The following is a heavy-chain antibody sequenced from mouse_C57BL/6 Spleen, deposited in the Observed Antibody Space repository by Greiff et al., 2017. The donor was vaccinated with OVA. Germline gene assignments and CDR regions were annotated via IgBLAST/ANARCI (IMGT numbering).Heavy chain of an antibody. CDR1: GYSFTGYF. Sequence: DVQLQESGPELVKPGDSVKISCKASGYSFTGYFMNWVMQSHGKSLEWIGRINPYNGDTFYNQKFKGKATLTVDKSSSTAHMELRSLTSEDSAVYYCARSPYYYGSSPSYFDYWGQGTTLTVSS. J-gene: IGHJ2*01. CDR2: INPYNGDT. CDR3: ARSPYYYGSSPSYFDY. D-gene: IGHD1-1*01. V-gene: IGHV1-20*01.